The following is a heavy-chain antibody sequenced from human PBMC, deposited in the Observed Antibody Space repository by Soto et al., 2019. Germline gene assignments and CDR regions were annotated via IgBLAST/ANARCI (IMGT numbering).Heavy chain of an antibody. CDR2: ISSSGSTI. D-gene: IGHD3-22*01. CDR3: ARDRDSSGYSAFDY. J-gene: IGHJ4*02. V-gene: IGHV3-48*01. Sequence: PGGSLRLSCAASGFSFSSHSMKWVRQAPGKGLEWVSYISSSGSTIYYADSVKGRFTISRDNAKNSLYLQMISLRAEDTAVYYCARDRDSSGYSAFDYWGQGT. CDR1: GFSFSSHS.